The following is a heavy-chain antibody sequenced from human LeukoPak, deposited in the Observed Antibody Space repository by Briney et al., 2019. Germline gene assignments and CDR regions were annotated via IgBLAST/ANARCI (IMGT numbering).Heavy chain of an antibody. J-gene: IGHJ3*02. Sequence: GGSLRLSCAASGFTFSSYAMHWVRQAPGKGLEYVSAISSNGGSTYYANSVKGRFTISRDNSKNTLYLQMGSPRAEDMAVYYCARNYYGSGTHAFDIWGQGTMVTVSS. D-gene: IGHD3-10*01. V-gene: IGHV3-64*01. CDR1: GFTFSSYA. CDR3: ARNYYGSGTHAFDI. CDR2: ISSNGGST.